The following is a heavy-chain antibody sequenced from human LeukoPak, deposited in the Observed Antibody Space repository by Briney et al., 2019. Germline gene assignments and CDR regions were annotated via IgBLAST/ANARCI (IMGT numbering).Heavy chain of an antibody. D-gene: IGHD6-19*01. CDR3: GGFEYEAGLGW. V-gene: IGHV3-7*01. Sequence: GGSLRLSCAASGFMFNDYWMMWVRQAPGEGLEWVANIKPDGSETYYMGSVRGRFTISRDNAKNLLYLQMNNLRGEDMAVYYCGGFEYEAGLGWWGQGTLVAVST. CDR2: IKPDGSET. CDR1: GFMFNDYW. J-gene: IGHJ4*02.